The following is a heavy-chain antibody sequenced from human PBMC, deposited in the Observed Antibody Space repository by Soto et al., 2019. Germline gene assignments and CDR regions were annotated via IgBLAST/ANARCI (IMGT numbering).Heavy chain of an antibody. CDR2: ISYDGSNK. V-gene: IGHV3-30*18. D-gene: IGHD6-19*01. CDR1: GFTFSSYG. Sequence: GGSLRLSCAASGFTFSSYGMHWVRQAPGKGLEWVAVISYDGSNKYYADSVKGRFTISRDNSKNTLYLQMNSLRAEDTAVYYCAKCPGPSAGYFDYWGQVTLVPVSS. J-gene: IGHJ4*02. CDR3: AKCPGPSAGYFDY.